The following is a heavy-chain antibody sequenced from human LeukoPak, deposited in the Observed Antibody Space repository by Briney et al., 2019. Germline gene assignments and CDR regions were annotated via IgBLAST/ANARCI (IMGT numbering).Heavy chain of an antibody. Sequence: ASVTVSCKASGYTFTSYAMNWVRQAPGQGLEWMGWINTNTGNPTYAQGFTGRFVFSLDTSVSTAYLQISSLKAEDTAVYYCAREGPDGYNYYFDYWGQGTLVTVSS. J-gene: IGHJ4*02. CDR2: INTNTGNP. CDR1: GYTFTSYA. D-gene: IGHD5-24*01. CDR3: AREGPDGYNYYFDY. V-gene: IGHV7-4-1*02.